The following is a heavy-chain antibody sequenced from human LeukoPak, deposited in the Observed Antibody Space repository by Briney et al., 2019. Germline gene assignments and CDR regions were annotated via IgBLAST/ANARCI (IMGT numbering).Heavy chain of an antibody. D-gene: IGHD3-22*01. Sequence: GGSLRLSCAASGFTVSNNYMSWVRQAPGKGLEWVSITYSGGTTYYADSVKGRFTISRDNSKNTLFLQMNSLRAEDTAVYYCTKGDITMIPDWGQGTLVTVSS. CDR3: TKGDITMIPD. CDR2: TYSGGTT. CDR1: GFTVSNNY. V-gene: IGHV3-53*01. J-gene: IGHJ4*02.